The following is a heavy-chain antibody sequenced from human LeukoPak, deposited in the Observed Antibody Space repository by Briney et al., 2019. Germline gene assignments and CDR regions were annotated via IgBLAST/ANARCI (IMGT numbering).Heavy chain of an antibody. D-gene: IGHD1-26*01. V-gene: IGHV4-4*02. CDR3: ASKSYSGSYTFDY. CDR1: GGSISRSNW. Sequence: PSETLSLTCAVSGGSISRSNWWSWVRQPPGKGLEWIGEIYHSGSTNCNPSLKSRVTISADKSKNQFSLKLSSVTAADTAIYYCASKSYSGSYTFDYWGQGTLVTVSS. CDR2: IYHSGST. J-gene: IGHJ4*02.